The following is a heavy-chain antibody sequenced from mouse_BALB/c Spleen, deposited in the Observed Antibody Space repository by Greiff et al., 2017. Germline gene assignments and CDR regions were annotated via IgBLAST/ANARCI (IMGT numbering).Heavy chain of an antibody. D-gene: IGHD2-14*01. CDR1: GFNIKDTY. J-gene: IGHJ2*01. V-gene: IGHV14-3*02. CDR3: ARSGTITGNFDY. Sequence: EVQLQQSGAELVKPGASVELSCTASGFNIKDTYMHWVKQRPEQGLEWIGRIDPANGNTKYDPKFQGKATITADTSSNTAYLQLSSLTSEDTAVYYCARSGTITGNFDYWGQGTTLTVSS. CDR2: IDPANGNT.